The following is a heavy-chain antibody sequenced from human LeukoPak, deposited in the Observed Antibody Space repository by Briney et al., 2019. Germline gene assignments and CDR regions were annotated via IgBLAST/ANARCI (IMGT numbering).Heavy chain of an antibody. CDR3: ARDSYSSGVDY. J-gene: IGHJ4*02. Sequence: PGGSLRLSCAASGFTFSSSWMSWVRQPPGKGLEWVTTIKQDGSEKYYVDSVKGRFTISRDNAKNSLYLQMNSLRAEDTAVYFCARDSYSSGVDYWGQGTLVTVPS. V-gene: IGHV3-7*01. CDR1: GFTFSSSW. CDR2: IKQDGSEK. D-gene: IGHD6-19*01.